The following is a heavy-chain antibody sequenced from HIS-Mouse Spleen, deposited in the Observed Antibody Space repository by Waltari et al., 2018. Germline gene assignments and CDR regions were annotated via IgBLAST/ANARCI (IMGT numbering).Heavy chain of an antibody. D-gene: IGHD6-13*01. CDR2: IYYSGSA. CDR1: GGSISSSSYY. Sequence: QLQLQESGPGLVKPSETLSLTCTVSGGSISSSSYYWGWIRQPPGKGLEWIGSIYYSGSAYYKPYLKIRVTISVDTSKNQFSLKLSSVTAADTAVYYCAREIPYSSSWYDWYFDLWGRGTLVTVSS. J-gene: IGHJ2*01. CDR3: AREIPYSSSWYDWYFDL. V-gene: IGHV4-39*07.